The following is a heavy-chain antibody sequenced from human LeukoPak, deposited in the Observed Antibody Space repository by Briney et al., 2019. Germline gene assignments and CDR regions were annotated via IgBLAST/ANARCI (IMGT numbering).Heavy chain of an antibody. V-gene: IGHV3-23*01. CDR1: GFAFGSFV. CDR3: VRRGGSDGWGAFDI. D-gene: IGHD5-24*01. Sequence: PGGSLRLSCAASGFAFGSFVMSWVRQAPAKGLEWVSTIRSSGGDTYYADSVKGRFTISRDNSKNTLSLQMNSLSREDTAIYYCVRRGGSDGWGAFDIWGQGTVVTVSS. CDR2: IRSSGGDT. J-gene: IGHJ3*02.